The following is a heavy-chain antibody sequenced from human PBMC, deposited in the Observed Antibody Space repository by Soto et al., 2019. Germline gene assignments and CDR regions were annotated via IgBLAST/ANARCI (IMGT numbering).Heavy chain of an antibody. Sequence: QITLKESGPTLVKPTQTLTLTCTFSGFSLNTNGVSVGWVRQSPGRALEWLALIYWDDDQHYSPSLKSRLTITKDTSKNQVVLTMTNMDPVDTATYYCAHRTGYGALFDYWGQGTLVTVSS. CDR2: IYWDDDQ. D-gene: IGHD4-17*01. J-gene: IGHJ4*02. CDR1: GFSLNTNGVS. CDR3: AHRTGYGALFDY. V-gene: IGHV2-5*02.